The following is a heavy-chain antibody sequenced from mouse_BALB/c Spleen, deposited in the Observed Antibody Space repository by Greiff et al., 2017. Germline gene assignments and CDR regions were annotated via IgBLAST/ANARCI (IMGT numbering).Heavy chain of an antibody. CDR1: GDSITSGY. V-gene: IGHV3-8*02. D-gene: IGHD2-14*01. CDR2: ISYSGST. J-gene: IGHJ4*01. CDR3: ARFLYRYDGRENRGYAMDY. Sequence: EVQLQESGPSLVKPSQTLSLTCSVTGDSITSGYWNWIRKFPGNKLEYMGYISYSGSTYYNPSLKSRISITRDTSKNQYYLQLNSVTTEDTATYYCARFLYRYDGRENRGYAMDYWGQGTSVTVSS.